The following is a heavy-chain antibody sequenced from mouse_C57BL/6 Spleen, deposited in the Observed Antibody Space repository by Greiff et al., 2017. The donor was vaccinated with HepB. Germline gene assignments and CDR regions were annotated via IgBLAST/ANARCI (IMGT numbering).Heavy chain of an antibody. CDR2: ISSGSSTI. CDR3: ARRTTVVAFDY. Sequence: DVQLQESGGGLVKPGGSLKLSCAASGFTFSDYGMHWVRQAPEKGLEWVAYISSGSSTIYYADTVKGRFTISRDNAKNTLFLQMTSLRSEDTAMYYCARRTTVVAFDYWGQGTTLTVSS. D-gene: IGHD1-1*01. V-gene: IGHV5-17*01. CDR1: GFTFSDYG. J-gene: IGHJ2*01.